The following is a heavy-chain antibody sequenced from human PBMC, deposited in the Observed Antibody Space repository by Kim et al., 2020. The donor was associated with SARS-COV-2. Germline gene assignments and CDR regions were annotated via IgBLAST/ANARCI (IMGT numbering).Heavy chain of an antibody. D-gene: IGHD3-22*01. CDR2: ITSEGSST. CDR1: GFALGSHW. J-gene: IGHJ6*02. V-gene: IGHV3-74*01. CDR3: VRDGYYESRGYWIGYYGIDV. Sequence: WGSLRLSCAASGFALGSHWMHWVRQVPGQGLVWVARITSEGSSTAYADSVDGRLTISRATAKNTLYLQMNRLRAEDTAVYFCVRDGYYESRGYWIGYYGIDVWGPGTTVTVS.